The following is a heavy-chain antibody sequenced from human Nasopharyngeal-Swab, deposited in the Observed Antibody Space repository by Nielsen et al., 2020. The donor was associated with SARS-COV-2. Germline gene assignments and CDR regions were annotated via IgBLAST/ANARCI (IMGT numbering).Heavy chain of an antibody. CDR3: AREGNYYDSSGYYSKYYYYYMDV. CDR1: GFTVSSNY. V-gene: IGHV3-66*01. CDR2: IYSGGST. Sequence: GESLKISCAASGFTVSSNYMSWVRQAPGKGLEWVSVIYSGGSTYYADSVKGRFTISRDNSKNTLYLQMNSLRAVDTAVYYCAREGNYYDSSGYYSKYYYYYMDVWGKGTTVTVSS. D-gene: IGHD3-22*01. J-gene: IGHJ6*03.